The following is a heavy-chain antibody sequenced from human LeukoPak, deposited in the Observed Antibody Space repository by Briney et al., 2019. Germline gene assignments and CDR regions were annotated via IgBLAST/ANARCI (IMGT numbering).Heavy chain of an antibody. V-gene: IGHV1-2*02. Sequence: ASVKVSCKASGYPITAYFIHWVRQAPGQGLEWMGWINPNRGDTNYAQKFQGRVTITRNTSISTAYMELSSLRSEDTAVYYCARGRGYCSGGSCYRYFDYWGQGTLVTVSS. CDR1: GYPITAYF. D-gene: IGHD2-15*01. J-gene: IGHJ4*02. CDR2: INPNRGDT. CDR3: ARGRGYCSGGSCYRYFDY.